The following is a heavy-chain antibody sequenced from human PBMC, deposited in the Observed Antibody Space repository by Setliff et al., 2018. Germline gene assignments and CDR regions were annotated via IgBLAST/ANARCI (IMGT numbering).Heavy chain of an antibody. CDR1: GGSIDSHY. V-gene: IGHV4-59*11. CDR3: ARGKTFFGAFIRAFDI. Sequence: SETLSLTCSVSGGSIDSHYWSWIRQPPGKGLEWIGSIYYSGNTNYNPSLKSRVTISIDTSKNQFPLKLSSVTAADTAVYHCARGKTFFGAFIRAFDIWGQGRMVT. D-gene: IGHD3-3*01. J-gene: IGHJ3*02. CDR2: IYYSGNT.